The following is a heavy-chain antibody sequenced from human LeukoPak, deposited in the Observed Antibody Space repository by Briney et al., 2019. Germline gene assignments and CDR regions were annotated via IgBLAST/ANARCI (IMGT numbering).Heavy chain of an antibody. CDR1: GFTFSSYA. Sequence: GGSLRLSCAASGFTFSSYAMSWVRQAPGKGLEWVSAIRGSGGSTYYADSVKGRFTISRDNSKNTLYLQMNSLRAEDTAVYYCAKEGYCSSTCCYSYYYYGMDVWGQGTTVTVSS. CDR3: AKEGYCSSTCCYSYYYYGMDV. V-gene: IGHV3-23*01. D-gene: IGHD2-2*02. J-gene: IGHJ6*02. CDR2: IRGSGGST.